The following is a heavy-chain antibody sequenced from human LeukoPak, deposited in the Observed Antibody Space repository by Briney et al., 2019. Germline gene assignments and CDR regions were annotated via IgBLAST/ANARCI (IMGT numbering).Heavy chain of an antibody. CDR1: GGSIRSYY. CDR3: ARDPDWFISGMDV. CDR2: INQSGIT. D-gene: IGHD3-9*01. Sequence: SSETLSLTCTVSGGSIRSYYWSWIRQPPGKGLEWIGEINQSGITNYSPSLKSRVTISVDTSKNQISLHLRSVTAADTAVYYCARDPDWFISGMDVWGKGTTVTVSP. J-gene: IGHJ6*04. V-gene: IGHV4-34*01.